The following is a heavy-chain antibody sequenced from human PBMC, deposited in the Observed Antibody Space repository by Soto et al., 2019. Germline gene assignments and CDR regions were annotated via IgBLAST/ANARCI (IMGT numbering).Heavy chain of an antibody. CDR2: ISSSSSSV. CDR3: ARDRFSYDSSGSVDY. Sequence: QPGGSLRLSCEASGFNFRTHAMNWVRQAPGKGLEWVSYISSSSSSVYYADSVKGRFTMSRDNAKNSLFLQMNSLRDEDTAVYYCARDRFSYDSSGSVDYWGQGTLVTVSS. D-gene: IGHD3-22*01. CDR1: GFNFRTHA. V-gene: IGHV3-48*02. J-gene: IGHJ4*02.